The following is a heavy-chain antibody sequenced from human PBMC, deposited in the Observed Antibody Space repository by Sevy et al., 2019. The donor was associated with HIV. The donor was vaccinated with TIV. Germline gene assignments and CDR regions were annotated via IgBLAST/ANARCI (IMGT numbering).Heavy chain of an antibody. CDR3: AREVGATWFDP. V-gene: IGHV4-59*01. D-gene: IGHD1-26*01. J-gene: IGHJ5*02. CDR2: IYYSGST. Sequence: SETLSLTRTVSGGSISSYYWSWIRQPPGKGLEWIGYIYYSGSTNYNPSLKSRVTISVDTSKNQFSLKLSSVTAADTAVYYCAREVGATWFDPWGQGTLVTVSS. CDR1: GGSISSYY.